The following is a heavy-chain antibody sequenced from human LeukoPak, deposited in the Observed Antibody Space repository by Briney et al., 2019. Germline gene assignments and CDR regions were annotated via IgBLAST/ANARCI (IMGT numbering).Heavy chain of an antibody. CDR1: GFTFSSYS. Sequence: PGGSLRLSCAAFGFTFSSYSMNWVRQAPGKGLEWVSYISSSSSTIYYADSVKGRFTISRDNAKNSLYLQMNSLRAEDTAVYYCASALIPGAYWGQGTLVTVSS. CDR2: ISSSSSTI. D-gene: IGHD2-21*01. J-gene: IGHJ4*02. V-gene: IGHV3-48*01. CDR3: ASALIPGAY.